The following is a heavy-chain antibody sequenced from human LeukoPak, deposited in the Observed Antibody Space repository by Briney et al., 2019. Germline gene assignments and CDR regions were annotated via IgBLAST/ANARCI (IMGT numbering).Heavy chain of an antibody. CDR3: ARDFYCSRTSCYAPSFDY. V-gene: IGHV3-33*01. Sequence: AGRSLRPSCAASGFTFSSYGMHWVRQAPGKGLEWVALIGYDGTNEYYADSVKGRFTISRDNSKNTLYLQMKSLRAEDTAAYYCARDFYCSRTSCYAPSFDYWGQGTLVTVSS. D-gene: IGHD2-2*01. CDR2: IGYDGTNE. J-gene: IGHJ4*02. CDR1: GFTFSSYG.